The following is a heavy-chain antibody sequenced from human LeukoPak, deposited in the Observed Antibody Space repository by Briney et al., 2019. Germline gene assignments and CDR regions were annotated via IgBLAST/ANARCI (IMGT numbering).Heavy chain of an antibody. CDR2: IIPIFGTA. D-gene: IGHD1-26*01. CDR3: AIKTVRGSYGILDY. V-gene: IGHV1-69*05. CDR1: GGTFSSYA. J-gene: IGHJ4*02. Sequence: ASVKVSCKASGGTFSSYAISWVRQAPGQGLEWMGRIIPIFGTANYAQKFQGRVTITTDESTSTAYMELSSLRSEDTAVYCCAIKTVRGSYGILDYWGQGTLVTVSS.